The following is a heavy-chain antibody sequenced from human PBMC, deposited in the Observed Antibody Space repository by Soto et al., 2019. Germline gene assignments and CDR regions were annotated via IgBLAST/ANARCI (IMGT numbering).Heavy chain of an antibody. Sequence: PSETLSLTFAVSGGSIKNYDWSWMRQPPGKGIEWIGNIYSTVSTNNNPSLKSRLTLSVDMAKNQFSLKLSSLITADQAMYFCVRMTPRFQPHHFAPWGQGTRVIFSS. D-gene: IGHD2-15*01. CDR2: IYSTVST. CDR1: GGSIKNYD. J-gene: IGHJ5*02. V-gene: IGHV4-59*01. CDR3: VRMTPRFQPHHFAP.